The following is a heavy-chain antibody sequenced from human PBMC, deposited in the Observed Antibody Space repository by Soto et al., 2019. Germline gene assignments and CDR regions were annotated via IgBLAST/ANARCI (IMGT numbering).Heavy chain of an antibody. V-gene: IGHV3-66*01. Sequence: EVQVVESGGDLVQPGGSLRLSCAASGFTVSDDYMNWVRQAPGKGMEWVSVIYSGGGRYYADSVKGRFTISRDNSKNMVYLQMNSLRAEDTAVYYCARDPGDRNRMSVWGQGTTVTVSS. CDR1: GFTVSDDY. CDR3: ARDPGDRNRMSV. CDR2: IYSGGGR. J-gene: IGHJ6*02. D-gene: IGHD1-26*01.